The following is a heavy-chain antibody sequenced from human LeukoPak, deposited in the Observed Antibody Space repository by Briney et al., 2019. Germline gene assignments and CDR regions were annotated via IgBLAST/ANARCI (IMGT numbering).Heavy chain of an antibody. Sequence: GGSLRLSCAASGFTFSNTWMSWVRQAPGKGLEWVGRIKSKTDGGTTDYAAPVKGRFTISRDDSKNTLYLQMNSLKTEDTAVYYCARRLTGTVDYWGQGTLVTVSS. V-gene: IGHV3-15*01. CDR1: GFTFSNTW. D-gene: IGHD1-20*01. J-gene: IGHJ4*02. CDR2: IKSKTDGGTT. CDR3: ARRLTGTVDY.